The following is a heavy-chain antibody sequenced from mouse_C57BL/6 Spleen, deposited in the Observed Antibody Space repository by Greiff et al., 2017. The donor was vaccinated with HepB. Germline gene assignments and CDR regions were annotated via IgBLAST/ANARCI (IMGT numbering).Heavy chain of an antibody. V-gene: IGHV1-50*01. CDR1: GYTFTSYW. Sequence: QVQLQQPGAELVKPGASVKLSCKASGYTFTSYWMQWVKQRPGQGLEWIGEIDPSDSYTNYNQKFKGKATLTVDTSSSTAYMQLSSLTSEDSAVYYCARGAYGSSFAWFAYGGKGTLVTVSA. J-gene: IGHJ3*01. D-gene: IGHD1-1*01. CDR3: ARGAYGSSFAWFAY. CDR2: IDPSDSYT.